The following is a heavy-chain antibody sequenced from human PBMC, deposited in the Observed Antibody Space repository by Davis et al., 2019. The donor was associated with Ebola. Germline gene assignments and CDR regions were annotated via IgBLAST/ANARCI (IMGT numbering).Heavy chain of an antibody. V-gene: IGHV4-59*08. CDR3: ARLGSGSFRD. Sequence: MPSETLSLTCNVSDDSISTNYWSWIRQPPGRGLEWIGYIYYSGSTNYNPSLKSRVTISVDTSKNQFSLKLSSVTAADTAVYYCARLGSGSFRDWGQGTLVTVSS. CDR2: IYYSGST. D-gene: IGHD1-26*01. J-gene: IGHJ4*02. CDR1: DDSISTNY.